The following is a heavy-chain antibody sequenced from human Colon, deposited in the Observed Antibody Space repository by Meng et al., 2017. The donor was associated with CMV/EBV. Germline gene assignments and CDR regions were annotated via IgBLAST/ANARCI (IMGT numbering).Heavy chain of an antibody. V-gene: IGHV4-38-2*02. D-gene: IGHD2-15*01. J-gene: IGHJ3*01. CDR1: NYSISSGFY. Sequence: SETLSLTCSVSNYSISSGFYWSWSRQRPGVGLEWSGSRFHSGTTYYNPSLKRRVTISLDMSKNQVSLKLTAVTAADTAVYYGARADGIVEITNAVHAIDFWGQGTMVTVSS. CDR3: ARADGIVEITNAVHAIDF. CDR2: RFHSGTT.